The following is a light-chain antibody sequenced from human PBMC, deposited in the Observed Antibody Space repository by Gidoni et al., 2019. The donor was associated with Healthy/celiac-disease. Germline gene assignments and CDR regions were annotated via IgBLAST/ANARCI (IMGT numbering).Light chain of an antibody. CDR2: DAS. CDR1: QSVSSY. Sequence: EIVLTQSPATLSLSPGERATLSCRASQSVSSYLAWYQQKHGQAPRLLIYDASNRATCIPARFSCSGSVTGFTLTISSLKPEDFAVYYFQLRSNWPPSITFGQGTRLEIK. J-gene: IGKJ5*01. V-gene: IGKV3-11*01. CDR3: QLRSNWPPSIT.